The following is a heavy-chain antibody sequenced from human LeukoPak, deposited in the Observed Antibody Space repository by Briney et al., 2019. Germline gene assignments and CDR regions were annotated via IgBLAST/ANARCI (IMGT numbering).Heavy chain of an antibody. CDR3: ARDGHTYYDFWSGYSNNWFDP. D-gene: IGHD3-3*01. V-gene: IGHV4-61*02. CDR2: IYTSGST. J-gene: IGHJ5*02. CDR1: GGSISSGSYY. Sequence: PSETLSLTCTVSGGSISSGSYYWSWIRQPAGKGLEWIGRIYTSGSTNYNPSLKSRVTISVDTSKNQFSLKLSSVPAADTAVYYCARDGHTYYDFWSGYSNNWFDPWGQGTLVTVSS.